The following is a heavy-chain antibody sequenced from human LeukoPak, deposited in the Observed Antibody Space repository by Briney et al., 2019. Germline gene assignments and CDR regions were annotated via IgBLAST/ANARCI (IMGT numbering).Heavy chain of an antibody. V-gene: IGHV1-2*02. CDR3: GRVGVGAVAGNYLDY. J-gene: IGHJ4*02. CDR1: GYTFTGYY. D-gene: IGHD6-19*01. Sequence: ASVKVSCKASGYTFTGYYMHWVRQAPGQGLEWMGWINPNSGGTNYAQKFQGRVTMTRDTSISTAYMELSRLRSDDTAVYYCGRVGVGAVAGNYLDYWGQGTLVTVSS. CDR2: INPNSGGT.